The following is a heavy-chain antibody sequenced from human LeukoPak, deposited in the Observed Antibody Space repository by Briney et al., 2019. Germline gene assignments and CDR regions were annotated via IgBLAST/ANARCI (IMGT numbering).Heavy chain of an antibody. CDR3: AREHCSSTSCYTNEGFDY. D-gene: IGHD2-2*02. CDR2: IYTSGST. CDR1: GGSISSGSYY. Sequence: SQTLSLTCTVSGGSISSGSYYWSWIRQPAGKGLEWIGRIYTSGSTNYNPSLKSRVTIAVDTSKNQFSLKLSSVTAADTAVYYCAREHCSSTSCYTNEGFDYWGQGTLVTVSS. V-gene: IGHV4-61*02. J-gene: IGHJ4*02.